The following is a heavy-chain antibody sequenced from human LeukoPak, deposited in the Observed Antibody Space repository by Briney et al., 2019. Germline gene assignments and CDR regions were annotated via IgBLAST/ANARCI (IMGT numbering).Heavy chain of an antibody. CDR2: INPNSGGT. J-gene: IGHJ6*02. Sequence: ASVKVSCKASGYTFTGYYMHWVRQAPGQGLEWMGWINPNSGGTNYAQKFQGRVTMTRDTSISTAYMVLSRLRSDDTAVYYCARGPRNYYYYGMDVWGQGTTVTVSS. V-gene: IGHV1-2*02. CDR3: ARGPRNYYYYGMDV. D-gene: IGHD6-6*01. CDR1: GYTFTGYY.